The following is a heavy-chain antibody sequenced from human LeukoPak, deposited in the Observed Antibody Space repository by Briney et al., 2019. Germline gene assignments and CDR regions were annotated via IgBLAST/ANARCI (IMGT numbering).Heavy chain of an antibody. D-gene: IGHD2-15*01. Sequence: PSETLSLTCTVSGGSISSDTYNWGWIRQHPGKGLEWIGFIYGSGSTYYKSSLKSRVTISVDTSKNQFSLKLTSVTAADTAVYYCARWGFTRYCSGGSCYGGDYWGQGTLVTVSS. CDR2: IYGSGST. V-gene: IGHV4-31*03. CDR3: ARWGFTRYCSGGSCYGGDY. J-gene: IGHJ4*02. CDR1: GGSISSDTYN.